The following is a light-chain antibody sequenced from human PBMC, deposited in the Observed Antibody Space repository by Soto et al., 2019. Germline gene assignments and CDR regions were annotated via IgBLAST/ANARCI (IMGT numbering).Light chain of an antibody. V-gene: IGKV3-15*01. J-gene: IGKJ2*01. Sequence: EIVMTQSPATLSVSPGERATLSCRASQSVSTNLGWYQQRPGQAPRLLIYGASTRSTGIPARFSGSGSGTAFTLTISSLQSEDFALYYCPQYDYWYTFGQGTKLEIK. CDR3: PQYDYWYT. CDR1: QSVSTN. CDR2: GAS.